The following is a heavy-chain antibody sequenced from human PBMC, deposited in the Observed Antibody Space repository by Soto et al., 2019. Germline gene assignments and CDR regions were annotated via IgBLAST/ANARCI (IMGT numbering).Heavy chain of an antibody. J-gene: IGHJ5*02. CDR3: AKGHFGVVINWFDP. Sequence: VSSLRLSRASSGFTFSSYAMSWVRQAPGKGLEWVSAISGSGGSTYYADSVKGRFTISRDNSKNTLYLQMNSLRAEDTAVYYCAKGHFGVVINWFDPWGQGTLVTVSS. CDR1: GFTFSSYA. V-gene: IGHV3-23*01. D-gene: IGHD3-3*01. CDR2: ISGSGGST.